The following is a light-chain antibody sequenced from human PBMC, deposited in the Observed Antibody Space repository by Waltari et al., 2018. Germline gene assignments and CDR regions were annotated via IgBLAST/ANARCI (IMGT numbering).Light chain of an antibody. V-gene: IGLV1-44*01. CDR2: VDN. CDR3: AVWDGSLNHYV. Sequence: QSVLTQPPSASGTPGQRVTISCSGRSSDLGRTPVNWYQQLPGTAPKLRLYVDNRPPSGVPDRFSGSKSCTSVSLVISGLQSEDEADYYCAVWDGSLNHYVFGAGTKVTVL. CDR1: SSDLGRTP. J-gene: IGLJ1*01.